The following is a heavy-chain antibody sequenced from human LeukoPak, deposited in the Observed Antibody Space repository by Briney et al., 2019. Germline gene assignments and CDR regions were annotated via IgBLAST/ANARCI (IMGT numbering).Heavy chain of an antibody. CDR1: GFTFSSYW. Sequence: GGSLRLSCAASGFTFSSYWMSWVRQAPGKGLEWVANIKQDGSEKYYVDSVKGRFTISRDNSKNTLYLQMNSLRAEDTAVYYCAKDSEDRNFDYWGQGTLVTVSS. CDR3: AKDSEDRNFDY. CDR2: IKQDGSEK. V-gene: IGHV3-7*03. J-gene: IGHJ4*02. D-gene: IGHD1-14*01.